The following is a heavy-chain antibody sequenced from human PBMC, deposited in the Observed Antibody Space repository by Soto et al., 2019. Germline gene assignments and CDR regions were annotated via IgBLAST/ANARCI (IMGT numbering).Heavy chain of an antibody. CDR1: GFDLTNFT. CDR3: ARGRAVTTMGDGFDI. V-gene: IGHV3-21*01. J-gene: IGHJ3*02. D-gene: IGHD4-17*01. CDR2: ISSRSGYI. Sequence: QLVESGGGLVKPGGSLRLSCAASGFDLTNFTMNWVRQAPGKGLDWVSSISSRSGYIYYADSLRGRFTISRDNAKNSLFLLLDSLRVEDTAVYYCARGRAVTTMGDGFDIWGQGTMVTVS.